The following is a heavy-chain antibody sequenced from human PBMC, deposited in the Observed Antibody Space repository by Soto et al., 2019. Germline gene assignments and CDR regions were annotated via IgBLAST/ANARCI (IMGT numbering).Heavy chain of an antibody. J-gene: IGHJ3*02. D-gene: IGHD2-15*01. CDR2: IYYSGST. CDR3: ARSSYCSGGSCYSSDAFDI. Sequence: SETLSLTCTVAGGSSSGYYWSWVRQPPGKGLEWIGYIYYSGSTNYNPSLKSRVTISVDTSKNQFSLKLSSVTAADTAVYYCARSSYCSGGSCYSSDAFDIWGQGTMVTVSS. CDR1: GGSSSGYY. V-gene: IGHV4-59*08.